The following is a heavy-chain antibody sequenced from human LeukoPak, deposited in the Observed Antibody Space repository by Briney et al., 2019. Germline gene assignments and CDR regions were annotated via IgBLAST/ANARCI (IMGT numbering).Heavy chain of an antibody. D-gene: IGHD6-19*01. CDR3: AGVEYGSGWYDGFDY. Sequence: GSLRLSCAASGFTFSSYWMSWVRQAPGKGLEWVVNIKQDGSEKYYVDSVKGRFTISRDDAKNSLYLQMNCLRAEDTAVYYCAGVEYGSGWYDGFDYWGQGTLVTVSS. CDR1: GFTFSSYW. CDR2: IKQDGSEK. J-gene: IGHJ4*01. V-gene: IGHV3-7*01.